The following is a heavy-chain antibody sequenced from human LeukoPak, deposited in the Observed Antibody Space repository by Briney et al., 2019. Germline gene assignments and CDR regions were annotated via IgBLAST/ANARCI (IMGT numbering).Heavy chain of an antibody. Sequence: PSETLSLTCTVSGGSISSNSYFWGWIRQPPGKGLEWIGSLYYSGSIYYNPSLKSRVTMSVDTSRNQLSLKLSSVTAADTAVYYCARQRYSVTVDYWGQGTLVTVSS. CDR1: GGSISSNSYF. V-gene: IGHV4-39*01. D-gene: IGHD4-17*01. CDR2: LYYSGSI. J-gene: IGHJ4*02. CDR3: ARQRYSVTVDY.